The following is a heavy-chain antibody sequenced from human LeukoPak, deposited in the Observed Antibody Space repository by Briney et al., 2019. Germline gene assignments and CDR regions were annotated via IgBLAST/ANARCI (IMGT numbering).Heavy chain of an antibody. D-gene: IGHD6-19*01. CDR3: TRGPQMLHAYSGAGPHFDN. CDR1: GYTFTSYG. V-gene: IGHV1-18*01. CDR2: ISAHDGNT. J-gene: IGHJ4*02. Sequence: ASVKVSCKASGYTFTSYGMSWLRQAPGQGLEWMGWISAHDGNTHYPQKFQDRVTMTTDTSTSTAYMELRSLKSDDTAVYYCTRGPQMLHAYSGAGPHFDNWGQGTLVTVSS.